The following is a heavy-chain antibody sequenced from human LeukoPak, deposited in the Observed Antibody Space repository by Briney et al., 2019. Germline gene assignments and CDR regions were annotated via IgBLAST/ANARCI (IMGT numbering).Heavy chain of an antibody. D-gene: IGHD3-22*01. CDR1: GFTFSNFA. V-gene: IGHV3-23*01. J-gene: IGHJ4*02. Sequence: GGSLRLSCAASGFTFSNFAMCWVRQAPGKGLDWVSDISGTGDTTYYADSVKGRFTISRDNSKNTLFLQMNSLSVEDTAVYYCAKGVRSYESGDYGDSWGKGILVTASS. CDR2: ISGTGDTT. CDR3: AKGVRSYESGDYGDS.